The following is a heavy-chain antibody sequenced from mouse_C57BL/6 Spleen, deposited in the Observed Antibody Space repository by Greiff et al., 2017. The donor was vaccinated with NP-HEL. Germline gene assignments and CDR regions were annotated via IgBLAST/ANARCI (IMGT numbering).Heavy chain of an antibody. V-gene: IGHV5-12*01. D-gene: IGHD1-1*01. CDR3: ARPSSYGYFDV. CDR1: GFTFSDYY. J-gene: IGHJ1*03. Sequence: EVKLVESGGGLVQPGGSLKLSCAASGFTFSDYYMYWVRQTPEKRLEWVAYISNGGGSTYYPDTVKGRFTISRDNAKNTLYLQMSRLKSEDTAMYYCARPSSYGYFDVWGTGTTVTVSS. CDR2: ISNGGGST.